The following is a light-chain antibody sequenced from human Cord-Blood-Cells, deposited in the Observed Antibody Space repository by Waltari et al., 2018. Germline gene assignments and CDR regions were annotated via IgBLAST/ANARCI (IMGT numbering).Light chain of an antibody. CDR3: AAWDDSLSGRV. CDR1: SSNIGSNY. J-gene: IGLJ3*02. V-gene: IGLV1-47*01. CDR2: RNN. Sequence: QSVLPQPPSASGTPGQRVTISCSGSSSNIGSNYVYWYQQLPGTAPKLLIYRNNHRPSGVPDRFSGSKSGTSASLAISGRRSEDEADYYCAAWDDSLSGRVFGGGTKLTVL.